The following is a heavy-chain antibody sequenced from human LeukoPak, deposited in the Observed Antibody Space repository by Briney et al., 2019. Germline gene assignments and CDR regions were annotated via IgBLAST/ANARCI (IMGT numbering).Heavy chain of an antibody. Sequence: GASVKVSCKASGGTFSNLAFSWVRQAPGQGLQWVGRIIPIVDVTSYAQNFKGRVTITADESTTTAYMELSSLRSEDTAVYYCAREMGDREFYFDYWGQGTLVTVSS. CDR3: AREMGDREFYFDY. CDR2: IIPIVDVT. CDR1: GGTFSNLA. V-gene: IGHV1-69*04. J-gene: IGHJ4*02. D-gene: IGHD3-10*01.